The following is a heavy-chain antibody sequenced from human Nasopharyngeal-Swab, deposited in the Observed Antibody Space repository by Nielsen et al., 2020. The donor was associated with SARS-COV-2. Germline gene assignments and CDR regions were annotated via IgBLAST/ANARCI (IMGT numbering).Heavy chain of an antibody. J-gene: IGHJ4*02. D-gene: IGHD4-17*01. CDR3: ARDAPAHYGAFY. V-gene: IGHV3-48*01. Sequence: GESLKISCAASGFTLSTYSMDWVRQVPGKGLEWVAHIGTSSTPIYYADSVRGRFSISRDNAKNTLYLQMDSLRGEDTAVYYCARDAPAHYGAFYWGRGTLVTVSS. CDR2: IGTSSTPI. CDR1: GFTLSTYS.